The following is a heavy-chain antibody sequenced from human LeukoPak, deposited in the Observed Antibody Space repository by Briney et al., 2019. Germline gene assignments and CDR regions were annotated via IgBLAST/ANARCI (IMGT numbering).Heavy chain of an antibody. J-gene: IGHJ4*02. V-gene: IGHV3-23*01. CDR2: ISGSGGST. CDR1: GFTFSSYA. CDR3: AKRFFPAAAAASFDY. Sequence: GGSLRLSCAAPGFTFSSYAMSWVRQAPGKGLEWVSAISGSGGSTYYADSVKGRFTISRDNSKNTLYLQMNSLRAEDTAVYYCAKRFFPAAAAASFDYWGQGTLVTVSS. D-gene: IGHD6-13*01.